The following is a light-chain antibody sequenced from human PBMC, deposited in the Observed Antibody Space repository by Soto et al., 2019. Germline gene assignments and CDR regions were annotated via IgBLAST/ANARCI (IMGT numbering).Light chain of an antibody. V-gene: IGLV2-14*01. CDR2: GVT. CDR3: SSYTSGSSHYV. J-gene: IGLJ1*01. CDR1: SSDVGAYYS. Sequence: QSALTQPASVSGSPGQSITISRTGTSSDVGAYYSVSWYQHHPGKAPKLIIYGVTNRPSGVSNRFSGSKSGNTASLTISGLQAEDEADYHCSSYTSGSSHYVFGTGTRSPS.